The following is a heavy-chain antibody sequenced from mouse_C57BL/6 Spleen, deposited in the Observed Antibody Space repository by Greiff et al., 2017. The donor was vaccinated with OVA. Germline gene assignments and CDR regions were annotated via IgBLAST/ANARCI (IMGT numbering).Heavy chain of an antibody. V-gene: IGHV5-17*01. J-gene: IGHJ2*01. D-gene: IGHD1-1*01. CDR1: GFTFSDYG. CDR3: ARDSYGVYYIDY. CDR2: ISRGSSTI. Sequence: EVKLMESGGGLVKPGGSLKLSCAASGFTFSDYGMHWVRQAPEKGLAWVAYISRGSSTIYYADTVKGRFTISRDNAKNTLFLQMTSLRSEDTGMYYCARDSYGVYYIDYWGQGTTLTVSS.